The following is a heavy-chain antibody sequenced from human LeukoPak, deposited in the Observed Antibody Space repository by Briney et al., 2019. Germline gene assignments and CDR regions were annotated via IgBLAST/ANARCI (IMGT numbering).Heavy chain of an antibody. CDR1: GFTFSDYY. V-gene: IGHV3-11*05. CDR2: ISSSSSYT. CDR3: ARGYYYDSSGYYL. J-gene: IGHJ4*02. Sequence: PGGSLRLSCAASGFTFSDYYVSWIRQAPGKGLEWVSYISSSSSYTNYADSVKGRFTISRDNAKNSLNLQMNSLRAEDTAVYYCARGYYYDSSGYYLWGQGALVTVSS. D-gene: IGHD3-22*01.